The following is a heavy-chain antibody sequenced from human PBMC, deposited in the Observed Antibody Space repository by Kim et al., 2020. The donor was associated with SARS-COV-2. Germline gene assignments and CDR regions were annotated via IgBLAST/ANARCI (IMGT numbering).Heavy chain of an antibody. V-gene: IGHV4-34*01. CDR3: ARSDFSLWNAFDI. CDR2: INHSGST. CDR1: GGSFSGYY. D-gene: IGHD2-21*01. Sequence: SETLSLTCAVYGGSFSGYYWSWIRQPPGKGLEWIGEINHSGSTNYNPSLKSRVTISVDTSKNQFSLKLSSVTAADTAVYYCARSDFSLWNAFDIWGQGTMVTVSS. J-gene: IGHJ3*02.